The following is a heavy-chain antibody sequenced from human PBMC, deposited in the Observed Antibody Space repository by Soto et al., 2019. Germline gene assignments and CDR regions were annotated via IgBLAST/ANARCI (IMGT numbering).Heavy chain of an antibody. Sequence: GASVKVSCKASGYTFTSYDINWVRQATGQGLEYLGWMNPNSGNTAYVQKFQGRVTMTWDTSITTAYMELSSLRSEDTAVYFCARGIRTGAYPRGSAPWGQGTLVPVSS. CDR1: GYTFTSYD. D-gene: IGHD3-16*01. CDR3: ARGIRTGAYPRGSAP. J-gene: IGHJ5*02. V-gene: IGHV1-8*01. CDR2: MNPNSGNT.